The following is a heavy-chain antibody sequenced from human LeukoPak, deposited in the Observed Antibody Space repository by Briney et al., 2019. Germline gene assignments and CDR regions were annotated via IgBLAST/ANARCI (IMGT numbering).Heavy chain of an antibody. D-gene: IGHD6-13*01. J-gene: IGHJ6*03. CDR3: ARDSSSTDYYMDV. CDR2: INPNSGGT. CDR1: GYTFTGYY. Sequence: ASVKVSCKASGYTFTGYYMHWVRQAPGRGLEWMGRINPNSGGTNYAQKFQGRVTMTRDTSISTAYMELSRLRSDDTAVYYCARDSSSTDYYMDVWGKGTTVTVSS. V-gene: IGHV1-2*06.